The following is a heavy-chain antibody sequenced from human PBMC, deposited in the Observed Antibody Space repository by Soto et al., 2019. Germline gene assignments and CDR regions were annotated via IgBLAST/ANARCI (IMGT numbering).Heavy chain of an antibody. CDR1: GFTFICSA. Sequence: SVKVSCRASGFTFICSAVQWVRQARGQRLEWIGWIVVGSGNTNYAQKFQERVTITRDMSTSTAYMELSSLRSEDTAVYYCAADGLFGEPFDYWGQGTLVTVSS. V-gene: IGHV1-58*01. CDR2: IVVGSGNT. D-gene: IGHD3-10*01. J-gene: IGHJ4*02. CDR3: AADGLFGEPFDY.